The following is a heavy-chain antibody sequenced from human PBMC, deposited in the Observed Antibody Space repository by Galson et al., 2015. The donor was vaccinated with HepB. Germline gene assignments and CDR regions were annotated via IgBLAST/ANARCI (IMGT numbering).Heavy chain of an antibody. Sequence: SLRLSCAASGFTFSSYSMNWVRQAPGKGLEWVSSISSSSSYIYYADSVKGRFTISRDNAKNSLYLQMNSLRAEDTAVYYCARDHSGYRYGFAFEIWGQGTMVTVSS. J-gene: IGHJ3*02. CDR3: ARDHSGYRYGFAFEI. CDR2: ISSSSSYI. D-gene: IGHD5-18*01. CDR1: GFTFSSYS. V-gene: IGHV3-21*01.